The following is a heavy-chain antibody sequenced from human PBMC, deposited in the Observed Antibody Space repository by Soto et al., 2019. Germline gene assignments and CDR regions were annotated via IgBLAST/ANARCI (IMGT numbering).Heavy chain of an antibody. D-gene: IGHD1-1*01. CDR1: GFTFSDSG. J-gene: IGHJ3*02. CDR2: IWYDGSNA. Sequence: QTGGSLRLSCAASGFTFSDSGMHWVRQAPGKGLEWVAVIWYDGSNAYYADSVKGRFTISRDNSRNTLFLQMDSLRVEDTAVYYCAGRTSAPPFGAFDIWGQGTMVTVSS. CDR3: AGRTSAPPFGAFDI. V-gene: IGHV3-33*01.